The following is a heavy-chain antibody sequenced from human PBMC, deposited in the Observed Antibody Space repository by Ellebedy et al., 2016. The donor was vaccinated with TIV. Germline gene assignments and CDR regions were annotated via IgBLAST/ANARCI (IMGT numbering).Heavy chain of an antibody. CDR2: IFHSGNT. Sequence: SETLSLXCAVSGGSMSGSTYYWAWIRQPPGKGLEWIGSIFHSGNTQYNVSLESRVTISRDTSKNQFSLKLSSVTAADTALYYCAKTSASGSYSSFRFDFWGQGTLVTVSS. CDR3: AKTSASGSYSSFRFDF. V-gene: IGHV4-39*07. D-gene: IGHD3-10*01. CDR1: GGSMSGSTYY. J-gene: IGHJ4*02.